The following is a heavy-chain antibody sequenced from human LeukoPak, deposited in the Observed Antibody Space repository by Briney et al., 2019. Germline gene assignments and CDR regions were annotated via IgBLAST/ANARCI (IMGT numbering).Heavy chain of an antibody. CDR2: INPGNGDT. Sequence: ASVKVSCKASGYMFTNYAVQWVRQAPGQRLEWLGWINPGNGDTRYLQKFQGRVTITGDTPATTVYMELNSLTAEDTAVYYCSRDRWHCRVNCDSVYYYSLDVWGQGTTVAVSS. CDR3: SRDRWHCRVNCDSVYYYSLDV. CDR1: GYMFTNYA. D-gene: IGHD1-1*01. J-gene: IGHJ6*02. V-gene: IGHV1-3*01.